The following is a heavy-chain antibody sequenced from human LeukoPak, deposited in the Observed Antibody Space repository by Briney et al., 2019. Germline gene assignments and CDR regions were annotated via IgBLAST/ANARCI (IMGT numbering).Heavy chain of an antibody. J-gene: IGHJ4*02. CDR3: AKPPYGRDVYNYFDY. CDR2: ISYDGRNK. D-gene: IGHD5-24*01. CDR1: GFPFSNHG. V-gene: IGHV3-30*18. Sequence: PGRSLRLSCAASGFPFSNHGMHWVRQAPGKGLEWVAVISYDGRNKYYADSVKGRFTISRDNSQNTLSLQMNSLRAEDTAVYYCAKPPYGRDVYNYFDYWGQGTPVTVSS.